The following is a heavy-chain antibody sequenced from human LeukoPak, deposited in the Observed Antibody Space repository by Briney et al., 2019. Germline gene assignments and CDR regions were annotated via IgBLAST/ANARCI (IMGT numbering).Heavy chain of an antibody. CDR3: TRARFCGNNACLAAFET. J-gene: IGHJ3*02. Sequence: PSETLSLTCTVSGDSISSGGYSWNWIRQSPGNGLEWIGYIYDNGRTTYNPSLMSRLTLSIDRSKSQFSLNLSSVTASDTAVYFCTRARFCGNNACLAAFETWGQGTVVIVSS. CDR2: IYDNGRT. D-gene: IGHD3-3*01. CDR1: GDSISSGGYS. V-gene: IGHV4-30-4*07.